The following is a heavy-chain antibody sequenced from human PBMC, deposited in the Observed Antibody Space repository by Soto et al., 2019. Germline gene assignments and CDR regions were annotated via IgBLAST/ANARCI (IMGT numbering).Heavy chain of an antibody. D-gene: IGHD6-13*01. V-gene: IGHV4-39*02. CDR1: GGSINNSAHY. J-gene: IGHJ4*02. CDR3: ARLIAVAGRYYFDN. Sequence: QLQLQESGPGLVKPSETLSHTCTVSGGSINNSAHYWVLIRQSPGKGLEWIGNVYYSGITYYNPSLESLFTLTVETSNNLFSLRLSSVTASDTAVYYCARLIAVAGRYYFDNLVQGTLVTVSS. CDR2: VYYSGIT.